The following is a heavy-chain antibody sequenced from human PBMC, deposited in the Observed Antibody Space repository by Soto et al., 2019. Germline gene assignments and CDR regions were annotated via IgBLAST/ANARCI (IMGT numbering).Heavy chain of an antibody. CDR2: IWYDGSNK. CDR3: ARDPCGKEYSSSSDRYYYGMDV. D-gene: IGHD6-6*01. J-gene: IGHJ6*02. V-gene: IGHV3-33*01. CDR1: GFTFSSYG. Sequence: QVQLVESGGGVVQPGRSLRLSCAASGFTFSSYGMHWVRQAPGKGLEWVAVIWYDGSNKYYADSVKGRFTISRDNSKNTLYLQMNSLRAEDTAVYYCARDPCGKEYSSSSDRYYYGMDVWGQGTTVTVSS.